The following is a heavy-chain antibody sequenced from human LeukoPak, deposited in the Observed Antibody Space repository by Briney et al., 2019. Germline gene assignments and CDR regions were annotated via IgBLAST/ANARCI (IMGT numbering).Heavy chain of an antibody. CDR1: DDSFSSHY. V-gene: IGHV4-59*08. CDR3: ARSYYDFLTGYYLDY. CDR2: ISYIGST. J-gene: IGHJ4*02. D-gene: IGHD3-9*01. Sequence: SETLSLTCAVSDDSFSSHYWTWIRQPPGRGLEWIGYISYIGSTNYNPSLKSRVTISIDTSKNQFSLRLSSVTAADTAVYYCARSYYDFLTGYYLDYWGQGTLVTVSS.